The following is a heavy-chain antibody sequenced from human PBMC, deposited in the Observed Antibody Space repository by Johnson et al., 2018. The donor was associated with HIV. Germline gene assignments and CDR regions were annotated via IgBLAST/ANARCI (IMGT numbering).Heavy chain of an antibody. D-gene: IGHD4-23*01. J-gene: IGHJ3*02. V-gene: IGHV3-30*14. CDR2: ISYDGSNK. CDR3: ARGGRAHYGGNFGAFDI. CDR1: GFTFSSYA. Sequence: QVQLVESGGGVVQPGRSLRLSCAASGFTFSSYAMHWVRQAPGKGLEWVAVISYDGSNKYYADSVKGRFTISRDNSKNTLNLQMNSLRAEDTAVYYCARGGRAHYGGNFGAFDIWGQGTMVTVSS.